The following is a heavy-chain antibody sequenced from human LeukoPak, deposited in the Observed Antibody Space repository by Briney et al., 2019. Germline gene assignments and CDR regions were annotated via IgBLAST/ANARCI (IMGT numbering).Heavy chain of an antibody. CDR3: ESFQLGELGWSS. CDR2: INPNSGGT. D-gene: IGHD2-15*01. V-gene: IGHV1-2*02. Sequence: GASVKVSCKASGYTFTGYYMHWVRQAPGQGLEWMGWINPNSGGTNYAQKFQGRVTMTRDTSISTAYMELSSLRSVDSAVYYCESFQLGELGWSSWGQGTLVTVSS. J-gene: IGHJ4*02. CDR1: GYTFTGYY.